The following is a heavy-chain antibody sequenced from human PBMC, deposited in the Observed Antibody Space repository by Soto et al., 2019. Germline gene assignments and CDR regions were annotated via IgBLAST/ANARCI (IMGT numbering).Heavy chain of an antibody. J-gene: IGHJ6*03. CDR2: ISAYTGNT. V-gene: IGHV1-18*01. CDR1: GYTFTRYC. Sequence: QVQLVQSGAEVKKPGASVKVSCKASGYTFTRYCISWVRQAPGQGLDGMGWISAYTGNTNYAQKLQGRVTMTTDASTSTAYMELRSLRSDDTAVYYCARSDIVVVQAAMKYYYYYYYMDVWGKGATVIVSS. D-gene: IGHD2-2*01. CDR3: ARSDIVVVQAAMKYYYYYYYMDV.